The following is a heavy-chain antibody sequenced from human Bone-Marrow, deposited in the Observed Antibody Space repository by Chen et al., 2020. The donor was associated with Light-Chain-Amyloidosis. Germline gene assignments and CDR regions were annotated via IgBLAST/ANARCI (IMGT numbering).Heavy chain of an antibody. CDR1: GYTFPNYW. CDR3: ARRRDGYTFDY. CDR2: IYPDASDA. J-gene: IGHJ4*02. Sequence: EVQLEQSGPEVKKPGESLKISCKGSGYTFPNYWIGWVRQMPGKGLEWLGVIYPDASDARYSPSFEGQVTISATKSITTAYLQWRSLKASDTAMYYCARRRDGYTFDYWGQGTLVTVSS. V-gene: IGHV5-51*01. D-gene: IGHD5-12*01.